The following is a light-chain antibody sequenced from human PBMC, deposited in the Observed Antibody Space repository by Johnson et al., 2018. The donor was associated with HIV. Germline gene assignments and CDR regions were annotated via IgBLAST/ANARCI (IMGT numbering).Light chain of an antibody. Sequence: QSVLTQPPSVSAAPGQKVTISCSGSSYNIGDNYVSWYQQLPGTAPKLLIYENNKRPSGIPDRFSGSKSGTSATLGITGLQTGDEADYYCGTWDSSLSAFYVFGTGTKVTVL. CDR2: ENN. CDR3: GTWDSSLSAFYV. V-gene: IGLV1-51*02. CDR1: SYNIGDNY. J-gene: IGLJ1*01.